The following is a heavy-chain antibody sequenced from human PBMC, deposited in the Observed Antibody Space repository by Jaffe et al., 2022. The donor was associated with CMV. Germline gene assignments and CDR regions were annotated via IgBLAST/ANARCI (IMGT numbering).Heavy chain of an antibody. CDR3: AKDMMPLPHNWFDP. Sequence: EVQLVESGGGLVQPGRSLRLSCAASGFTFDDYAMHWVRQAPGKGLEWVSSISWNSSTIGYADSVKGRFTISRDNAKNSLYLQMNSLRAEDTALYYCAKDMMPLPHNWFDPWGQGTLVTVSS. V-gene: IGHV3-9*01. J-gene: IGHJ5*02. CDR2: ISWNSSTI. D-gene: IGHD2-2*01. CDR1: GFTFDDYA.